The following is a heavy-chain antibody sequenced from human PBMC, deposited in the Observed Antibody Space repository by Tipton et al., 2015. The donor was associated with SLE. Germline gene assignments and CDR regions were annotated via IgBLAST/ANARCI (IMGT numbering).Heavy chain of an antibody. V-gene: IGHV4-59*01. J-gene: IGHJ6*03. CDR1: SVSISGYY. CDR3: TRGHFNSGTFPYYNNYYYMDV. CDR2: IYHSGTT. D-gene: IGHD3-10*01. Sequence: TLSLTCSVSSVSISGYYCSWIRQAPGKGLEWVGFIYHSGTTKYNPSLKNRVSISIDTSKNQFSLKLTSPTAADTGVYYCTRGHFNSGTFPYYNNYYYMDVWGKGTTVTVSS.